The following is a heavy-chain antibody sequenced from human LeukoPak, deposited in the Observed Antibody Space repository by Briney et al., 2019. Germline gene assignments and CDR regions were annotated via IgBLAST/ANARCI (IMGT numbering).Heavy chain of an antibody. Sequence: SETLSLTCAVSGYSISSGYYWGWIRQPPGKGLEWIGSIYHSGSTYYNPSLKSRVTISVDTSKNQFSLKLSSVTAADTAVYYCARHIGYCSGGSCYSPYFDFWGQGTLVTVCS. V-gene: IGHV4-38-2*01. CDR2: IYHSGST. CDR3: ARHIGYCSGGSCYSPYFDF. CDR1: GYSISSGYY. D-gene: IGHD2-15*01. J-gene: IGHJ4*02.